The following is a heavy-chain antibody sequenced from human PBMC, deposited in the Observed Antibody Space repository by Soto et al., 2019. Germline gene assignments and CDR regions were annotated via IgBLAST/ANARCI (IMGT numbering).Heavy chain of an antibody. CDR1: GFPSSTFS. CDR3: ARVTAGSGSYQIDL. Sequence: HLVESGGGLVKPGGPRRLSGLASGFPSSTFSLNWIRRAPGRGLGWASAIGLVSIYIYYADSVRGRFTVSRDNAKNSVYLQMNGLTAEDSGIYYCARVTAGSGSYQIDLWGQGTLVTVSS. CDR2: IGLVSIYI. V-gene: IGHV3-21*01. D-gene: IGHD3-10*01. J-gene: IGHJ4*02.